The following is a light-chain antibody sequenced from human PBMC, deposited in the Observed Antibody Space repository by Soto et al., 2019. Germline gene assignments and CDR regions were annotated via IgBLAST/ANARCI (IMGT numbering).Light chain of an antibody. J-gene: IGKJ3*01. CDR2: GAS. CDR3: HQYHHWPPSFT. CDR1: QSIRNN. Sequence: EIVLTQSPGTLSLSPGERATLSCRASQSIRNNFLAWYQQKPGQAPRLLIYGASTRATGIPARFXXXWSGTDFTLTISSLQSEDFAVYYCHQYHHWPPSFTFGPGTKVDIK. V-gene: IGKV3-15*01.